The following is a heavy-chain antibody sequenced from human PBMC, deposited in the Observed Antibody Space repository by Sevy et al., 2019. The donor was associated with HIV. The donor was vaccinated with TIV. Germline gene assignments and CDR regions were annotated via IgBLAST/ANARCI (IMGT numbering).Heavy chain of an antibody. D-gene: IGHD3-22*01. CDR2: ISGSGDNS. V-gene: IGHV3-23*01. CDR3: AKGDFYYDSSGYYLFDY. CDR1: GFTFSGYA. Sequence: GGSLRLSCAAYGFTFSGYAMSWVRQAPGKGLEWVSGISGSGDNSYYADSVKGRFTISRDNSKNTLYLQMNILRAEDTAVYYCAKGDFYYDSSGYYLFDYWGQGTLVTVSS. J-gene: IGHJ4*02.